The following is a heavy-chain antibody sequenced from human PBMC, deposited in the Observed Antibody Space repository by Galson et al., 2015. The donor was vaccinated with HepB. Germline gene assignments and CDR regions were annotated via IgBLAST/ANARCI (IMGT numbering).Heavy chain of an antibody. D-gene: IGHD6-13*01. Sequence: SVNVSCKASGYSFNYYAISWVRQAPGQGLQWMGGISGHNGRAMYAQELQDRFTLTIDKSTTTASMEVNRLTSDDTAMYYCARDLAAETTDAFDIWGQGIMVTVSS. CDR2: ISGHNGRA. CDR3: ARDLAAETTDAFDI. V-gene: IGHV1-18*01. J-gene: IGHJ3*02. CDR1: GYSFNYYA.